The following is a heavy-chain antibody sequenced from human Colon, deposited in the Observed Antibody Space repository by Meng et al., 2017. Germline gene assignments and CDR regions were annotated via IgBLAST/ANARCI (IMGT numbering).Heavy chain of an antibody. V-gene: IGHV3-33*01. Sequence: QLQLVEPGGGLVQPGWSLTLSCAASGFTFSTYAMHWVRQAPGKGLEWGAVIWSNGINKYYADFVKGRFTISRDNSKNTLYVQMNSLRAEDTAVYYCATSIMAAGTIDYWGQGTLVTVSS. D-gene: IGHD6-13*01. J-gene: IGHJ4*02. CDR2: IWSNGINK. CDR1: GFTFSTYA. CDR3: ATSIMAAGTIDY.